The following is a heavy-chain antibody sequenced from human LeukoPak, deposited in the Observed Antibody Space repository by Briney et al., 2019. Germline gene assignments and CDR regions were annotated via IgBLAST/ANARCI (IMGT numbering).Heavy chain of an antibody. CDR3: ARGRGARRAYYFDY. Sequence: PSETLSLTCTVSGGSISSYSYYWGWIRQPPGKGLEWIGSMYHSGSTNYNPSLKSRVTISVDTSKNQFSLKLSSVTAADTAVYYCARGRGARRAYYFDYWGQGTLVTVSS. J-gene: IGHJ4*02. CDR1: GGSISSYSYY. D-gene: IGHD6-6*01. V-gene: IGHV4-39*07. CDR2: MYHSGST.